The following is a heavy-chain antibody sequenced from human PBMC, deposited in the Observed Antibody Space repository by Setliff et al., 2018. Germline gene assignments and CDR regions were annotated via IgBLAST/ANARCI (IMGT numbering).Heavy chain of an antibody. CDR1: GSTFTGYY. Sequence: ASVKVSCKASGSTFTGYYMHWVRQAPGQGLEWMGWINPNSGGTNYAQKFQGWVTMTRDTSISTAYMELSKLRSDDTAVYYCARGSSSGYYFDYWGQGTLVTVSS. V-gene: IGHV1-2*04. J-gene: IGHJ4*02. D-gene: IGHD6-6*01. CDR3: ARGSSSGYYFDY. CDR2: INPNSGGT.